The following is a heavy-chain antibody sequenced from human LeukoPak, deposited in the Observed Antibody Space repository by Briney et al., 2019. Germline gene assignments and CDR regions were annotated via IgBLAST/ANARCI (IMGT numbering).Heavy chain of an antibody. Sequence: ASVKVSCKASGYTFTSYAMNWVRQAPGQGLEWMGWINTNTGNPTYAQGFTGRFAFSLDTSVSTAYQQISSLKAEDTAVYYCARGYTYYDYVWGSYYFDYWGQGTLVTVSS. J-gene: IGHJ4*02. CDR3: ARGYTYYDYVWGSYYFDY. V-gene: IGHV7-4-1*02. CDR2: INTNTGNP. CDR1: GYTFTSYA. D-gene: IGHD3-16*01.